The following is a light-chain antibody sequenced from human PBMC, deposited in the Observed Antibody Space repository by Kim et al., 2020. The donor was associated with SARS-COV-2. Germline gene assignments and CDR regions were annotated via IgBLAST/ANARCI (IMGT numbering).Light chain of an antibody. CDR1: SSNSGAGYG. CDR3: QSYDSSLSVV. V-gene: IGLV1-40*01. J-gene: IGLJ2*01. Sequence: GQRVTISCTGRSSNSGAGYGVHWYQQLPGTAPKLLIYGNSNRPSGVPDRFSGSKSGTSASLAITGLQAEDEADYYCQSYDSSLSVVFGGGTQLTVL. CDR2: GNS.